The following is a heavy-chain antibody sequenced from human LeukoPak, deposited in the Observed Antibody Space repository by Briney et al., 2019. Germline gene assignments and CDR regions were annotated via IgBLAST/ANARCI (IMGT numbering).Heavy chain of an antibody. D-gene: IGHD3-3*01. Sequence: GGSLRLSCAASGFTFSTYAMNWVRQAPGKGLEWVAVISDDGRHNYYADSVKGRFTISRDNSKNTLYLQMNSLRAEDTAVYYCAKGHPLTIFGMAVQDWGQGTLVTVSS. CDR3: AKGHPLTIFGMAVQD. J-gene: IGHJ4*02. CDR2: ISDDGRHN. V-gene: IGHV3-30*04. CDR1: GFTFSTYA.